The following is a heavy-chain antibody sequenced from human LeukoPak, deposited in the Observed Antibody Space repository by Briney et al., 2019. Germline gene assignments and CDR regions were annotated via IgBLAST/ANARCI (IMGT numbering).Heavy chain of an antibody. CDR1: GSTFTSYG. D-gene: IGHD2-2*01. Sequence: ASVKVSFKASGSTFTSYGISWVRQAPGQGLGWMGWISAYNGNTNYAQKLQGRVTMTTDTSTSTAYMELRSLRSDDTAVYYCARGCSSTSCYLNWFDPWGQGTLVTVSS. CDR3: ARGCSSTSCYLNWFDP. V-gene: IGHV1-18*01. CDR2: ISAYNGNT. J-gene: IGHJ5*02.